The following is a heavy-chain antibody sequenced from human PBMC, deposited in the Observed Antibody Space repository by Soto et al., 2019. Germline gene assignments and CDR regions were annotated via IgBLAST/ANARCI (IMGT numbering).Heavy chain of an antibody. CDR2: ISSSSSYI. J-gene: IGHJ4*02. CDR1: GFTFSSYT. V-gene: IGHV3-21*01. Sequence: EVQLVESGGGLVKPGGSLRLSCAASGFTFSSYTMNWVRQAPWKGLEWVSSISSSSSYIYYADSVKGRFTISRDNAKHSLYLQMDSLRAEDTAVYYCASKIDLVDWGQGTLVTVSS. CDR3: ASKIDLVD. D-gene: IGHD3-9*01.